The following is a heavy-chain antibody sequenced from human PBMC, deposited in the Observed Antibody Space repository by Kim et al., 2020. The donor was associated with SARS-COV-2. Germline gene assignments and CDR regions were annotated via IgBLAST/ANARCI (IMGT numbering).Heavy chain of an antibody. CDR2: IYSGGST. CDR1: GFTVSSNY. V-gene: IGHV3-53*01. CDR3: ARGYSGYPFDY. Sequence: GGSLRLSCAASGFTVSSNYMSWVRQAPGKGLEWVSVIYSGGSTYYADSVKGRFTISRDNSKNTLYLQMNSLRAEDTAVYYCARGYSGYPFDYWGQGTLVTVSS. J-gene: IGHJ4*02. D-gene: IGHD5-12*01.